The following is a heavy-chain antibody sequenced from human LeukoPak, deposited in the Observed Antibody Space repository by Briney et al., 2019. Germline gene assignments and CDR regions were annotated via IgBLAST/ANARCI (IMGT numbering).Heavy chain of an antibody. V-gene: IGHV3-30*03. Sequence: GGSLRLSCAASGFTFSSYGMHWVRQAPGEGLEWVAVISYDGSNKYYADSVKGRFTISRDNSKNTLYLQMNSLRAEDTAVYYCARDNAGLDYWGQGTLVTVSS. CDR1: GFTFSSYG. J-gene: IGHJ4*02. CDR3: ARDNAGLDY. CDR2: ISYDGSNK. D-gene: IGHD6-13*01.